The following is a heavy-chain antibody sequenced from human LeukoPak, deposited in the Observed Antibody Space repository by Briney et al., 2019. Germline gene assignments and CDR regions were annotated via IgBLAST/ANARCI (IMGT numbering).Heavy chain of an antibody. D-gene: IGHD2-15*01. CDR1: GFTFSSYA. Sequence: PGGSLRLSCAASGFTFSSYAMSWVRQAPGKGLGWVSAISGSGGSTYYADSVKGRFTISRDNSKNTLYLQMNSLRAEDTAVYYCAKDMGYCSGGSCYHDAFDIWGQGTMVTVSS. CDR3: AKDMGYCSGGSCYHDAFDI. CDR2: ISGSGGST. J-gene: IGHJ3*02. V-gene: IGHV3-23*01.